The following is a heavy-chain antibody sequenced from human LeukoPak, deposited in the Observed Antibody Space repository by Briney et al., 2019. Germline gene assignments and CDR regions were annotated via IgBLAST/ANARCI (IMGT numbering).Heavy chain of an antibody. J-gene: IGHJ3*02. CDR2: ISSSGSTI. CDR3: ARDLRGYNYLRQADAFDI. D-gene: IGHD5-24*01. Sequence: LGGSLRLSCAASGFTFSDYYMSWIRQAPGEGLEWVSYISSSGSTIYYADSVKGRFTISRDNAKNSLYLQMNSLRAEGTAVYYCARDLRGYNYLRQADAFDIWGQGTMVTVSS. CDR1: GFTFSDYY. V-gene: IGHV3-11*04.